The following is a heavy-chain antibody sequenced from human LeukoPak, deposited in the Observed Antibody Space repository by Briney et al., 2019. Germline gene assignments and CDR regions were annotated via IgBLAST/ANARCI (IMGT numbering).Heavy chain of an antibody. CDR1: VDTFTSYA. Sequence: SLKVSSTASVDTFTSYAISWVRHAPGQRLEWIGGIIPIFGTANYAQKFQGRVTITADESTSTAYMELRSLRSEDTAVYYCAILGPGIAAADKLMIFDYWGQGTLVTVSS. J-gene: IGHJ4*02. CDR2: IIPIFGTA. CDR3: AILGPGIAAADKLMIFDY. D-gene: IGHD6-13*01. V-gene: IGHV1-69*01.